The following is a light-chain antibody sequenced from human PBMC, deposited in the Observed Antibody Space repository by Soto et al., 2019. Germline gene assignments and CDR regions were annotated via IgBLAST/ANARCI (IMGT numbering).Light chain of an antibody. CDR1: SSNIGSNT. CDR2: SNN. Sequence: QSVLTQPPSASGTPGQRVTISCSGSSSNIGSNTVNWYQQVPGTAPKLLIYSNNQRPSGVPDRFSGSKSGTSASLAISGLQSEDEADYSCAAWDDSLKGPVFGGGTKLTVL. J-gene: IGLJ2*01. V-gene: IGLV1-44*01. CDR3: AAWDDSLKGPV.